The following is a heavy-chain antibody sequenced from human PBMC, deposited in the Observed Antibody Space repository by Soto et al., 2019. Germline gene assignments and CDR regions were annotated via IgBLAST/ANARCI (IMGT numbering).Heavy chain of an antibody. Sequence: QVQLQESGPGLVKPSQTLSLTCTVSGGSISSGDYYWSWIRQPLGKGLEWIGYIYYSGSTFYNPSLKNRVTISLDTSKIQFSLKLSSVTAADTAVYYCVRERSNNWFDPWGQGTLVTVSS. J-gene: IGHJ5*02. D-gene: IGHD1-26*01. CDR2: IYYSGST. CDR3: VRERSNNWFDP. V-gene: IGHV4-30-4*01. CDR1: GGSISSGDYY.